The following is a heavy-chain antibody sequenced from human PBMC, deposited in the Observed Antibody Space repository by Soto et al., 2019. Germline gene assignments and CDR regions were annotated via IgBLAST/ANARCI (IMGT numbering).Heavy chain of an antibody. Sequence: EVQLVESGGGLVQPGGSLRLSCAASGCTVSSNDMSWVRQAPGKGLEWVSVIDSGGSTYYADSVKGRFTISRDNSKNTLYLQMNSLRAEDTAVYYCARVSSSWYLYFPHWGQGTLVTV. J-gene: IGHJ1*01. V-gene: IGHV3-66*01. CDR2: IDSGGST. CDR3: ARVSSSWYLYFPH. CDR1: GCTVSSND. D-gene: IGHD6-13*01.